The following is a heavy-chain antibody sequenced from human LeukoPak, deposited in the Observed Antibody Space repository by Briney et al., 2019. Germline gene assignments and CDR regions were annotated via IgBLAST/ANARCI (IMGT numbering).Heavy chain of an antibody. CDR2: ISAGGDNT. Sequence: GGSLRLSCAASGFTFNNYAMSWVRQAPGKGPEWVSSISAGGDNTYYAVSVKGRFTISRDNSKNTLYLQMNSLRAEDTAIYYCAKPGGSGSYYPDYWGQGTLVTASS. J-gene: IGHJ4*02. D-gene: IGHD1-26*01. V-gene: IGHV3-23*01. CDR1: GFTFNNYA. CDR3: AKPGGSGSYYPDY.